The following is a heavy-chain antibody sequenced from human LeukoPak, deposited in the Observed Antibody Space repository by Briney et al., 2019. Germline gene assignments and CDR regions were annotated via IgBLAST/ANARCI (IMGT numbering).Heavy chain of an antibody. CDR3: AKNVPEYEWSNAFDI. J-gene: IGHJ3*02. CDR1: GGSISSYY. CDR2: IYYSGSI. D-gene: IGHD3-3*01. Sequence: SETLSLTCTVSGGSISSYYWSWIRQPPGKGLEWIGYIYYSGSINYNPSLKSRVTISLDTSKNQFSLKLSSVTAADTAVYYCAKNVPEYEWSNAFDIWGQGTMVTVSS. V-gene: IGHV4-59*01.